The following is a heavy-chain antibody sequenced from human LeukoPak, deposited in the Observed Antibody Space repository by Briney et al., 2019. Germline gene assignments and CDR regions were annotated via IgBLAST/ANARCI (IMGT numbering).Heavy chain of an antibody. D-gene: IGHD3-3*01. V-gene: IGHV1-69*13. J-gene: IGHJ4*02. CDR1: GGTFSSYA. Sequence: SVKVSCKASGGTFSSYAISWVRQAPGQGLEWMGGIIPIFGTANYAQKFQGRVTITADESTSTAYMELSSLRSEDTAVYYCARDTGLESALDYWGQGTLVTVSS. CDR3: ARDTGLESALDY. CDR2: IIPIFGTA.